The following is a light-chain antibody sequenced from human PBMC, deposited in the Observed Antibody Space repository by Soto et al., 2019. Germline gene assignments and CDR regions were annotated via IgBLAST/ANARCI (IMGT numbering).Light chain of an antibody. Sequence: EISMRPSQATLSVSPGERATLSCRASQSVSSNLAWYQQKPGQAPRLLIYGASRRATGIPDRFSGSGSGTDFTLTISRLEPEDFAVFYCQHYCSLPLITFGRGTRLAI. V-gene: IGKV3-20*01. CDR3: QHYCSLPLIT. J-gene: IGKJ5*01. CDR2: GAS. CDR1: QSVSSN.